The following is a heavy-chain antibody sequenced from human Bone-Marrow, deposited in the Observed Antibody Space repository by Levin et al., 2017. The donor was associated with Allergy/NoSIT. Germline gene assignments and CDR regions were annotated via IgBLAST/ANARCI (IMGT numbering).Heavy chain of an antibody. J-gene: IGHJ6*02. CDR2: IYHTGST. CDR1: GYSITSDYY. Sequence: PSETLSLTCAVSGYSITSDYYWGWIRQPPGKGLEWIGSIYHTGSTYYNPSLKSRVLVSRDTSKNQFSMMVTSVTAAYTAVYYCVRGQSTVNAMDVWGQGTTVSVSS. D-gene: IGHD4-11*01. CDR3: VRGQSTVNAMDV. V-gene: IGHV4-38-2*01.